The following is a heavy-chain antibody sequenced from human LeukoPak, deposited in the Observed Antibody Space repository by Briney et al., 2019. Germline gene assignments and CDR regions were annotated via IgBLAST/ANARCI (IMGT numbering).Heavy chain of an antibody. J-gene: IGHJ4*02. CDR3: AKVGSVVQGVTPLDY. D-gene: IGHD3-10*01. Sequence: PGGSLRLSCAASGFTFSSYAMSWVRQAPGKGLEWVSAISGSGGSTYYAGSVKGRFTISRDNSKNTLYLQMNSLRAEDTAVYYCAKVGSVVQGVTPLDYWGQGTLVTVSS. CDR2: ISGSGGST. V-gene: IGHV3-23*01. CDR1: GFTFSSYA.